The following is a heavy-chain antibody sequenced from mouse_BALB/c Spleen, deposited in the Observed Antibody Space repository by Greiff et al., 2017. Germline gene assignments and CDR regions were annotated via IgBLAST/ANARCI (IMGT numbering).Heavy chain of an antibody. CDR3: ARWYGNYPYAMDY. V-gene: IGHV1-14*01. J-gene: IGHJ4*01. CDR2: INPYNDGT. D-gene: IGHD2-10*02. Sequence: VQLQQSGPELVKPGASVKMSCKASGYTFTSYVMHWVKQKPGQGLEWIGYINPYNDGTKYNEKFKGKATLTSDKSSSTAYMELSSLTSEDSAVYYCARWYGNYPYAMDYWGQGTSVTVSS. CDR1: GYTFTSYV.